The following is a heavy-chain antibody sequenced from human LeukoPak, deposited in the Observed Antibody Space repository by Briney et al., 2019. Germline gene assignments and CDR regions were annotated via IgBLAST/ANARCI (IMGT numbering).Heavy chain of an antibody. CDR3: ARGEEYSSSSGPVDY. CDR2: ISSRSNYT. D-gene: IGHD6-6*01. CDR1: GFTFSSYG. J-gene: IGHJ4*02. Sequence: GGSLRLSCAASGFTFSSYGMHWVRQAPGKGLEWVSYISSRSNYTNYADSVKGRFTISRDNAKHSLYLQMNSLRAEDTAVYYCARGEEYSSSSGPVDYWGQGTLVTVSS. V-gene: IGHV3-21*05.